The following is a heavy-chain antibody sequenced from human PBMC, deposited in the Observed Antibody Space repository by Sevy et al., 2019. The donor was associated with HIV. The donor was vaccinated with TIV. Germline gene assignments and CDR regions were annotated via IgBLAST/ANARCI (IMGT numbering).Heavy chain of an antibody. CDR1: GGSISSGDYY. V-gene: IGHV4-30-4*01. CDR2: IYYSGST. Sequence: SQILSLTCTVSGGSISSGDYYWSWIRQPPGKGLEWIGYIYYSGSTYYNPSLKSRVTISVDTSKNQFSLKLSSVTAADTAVYYCARDRGQYYGSGREFDYWGQGTLVTVSS. J-gene: IGHJ4*02. CDR3: ARDRGQYYGSGREFDY. D-gene: IGHD3-10*01.